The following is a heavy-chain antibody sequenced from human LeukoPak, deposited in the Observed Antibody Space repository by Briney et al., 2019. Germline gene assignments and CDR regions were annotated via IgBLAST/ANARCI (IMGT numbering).Heavy chain of an antibody. CDR2: ISSSGSTI. D-gene: IGHD3-10*01. Sequence: PGGSLRLSCAASGFTFSSYEMNWVRQAPGKGLEWVSYISSSGSTIYYADSVKGRFTISRDNAKNSLYLQMNSLRAEDTAVYYCARDPGQLWFGEFALFDLWGRGTLVTVSS. J-gene: IGHJ2*01. V-gene: IGHV3-48*03. CDR3: ARDPGQLWFGEFALFDL. CDR1: GFTFSSYE.